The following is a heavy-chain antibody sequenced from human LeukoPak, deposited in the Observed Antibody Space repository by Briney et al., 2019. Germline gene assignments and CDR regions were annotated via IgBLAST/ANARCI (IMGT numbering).Heavy chain of an antibody. V-gene: IGHV4-39*01. CDR2: IYYSGST. D-gene: IGHD6-6*01. CDR3: ARNIVTRPYYHGLDV. J-gene: IGHJ6*02. CDR1: GGSISSNSYY. Sequence: SETLSLTCTVSGGSISSNSYYWGWIRQPPGKGLEWIGSIYYSGSTYYNPSLKSRVTISVDTSKNQFSLKLTSVTASDTSLYYCARNIVTRPYYHGLDVWGQGTTVTVSS.